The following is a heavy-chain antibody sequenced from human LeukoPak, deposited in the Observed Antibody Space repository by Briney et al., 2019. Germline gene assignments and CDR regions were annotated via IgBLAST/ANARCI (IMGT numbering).Heavy chain of an antibody. J-gene: IGHJ4*02. Sequence: GGSLRLSCAASGFSFTTYDMHWVRHAAGKGLEGGASGDVTGSTYYPGSVNGRFTISRENAKSSLFLQMNSLRAGDTAVYYCVRAALGFRYTYFDSWGQGTLVTVSS. CDR2: GDVTGST. CDR3: VRAALGFRYTYFDS. CDR1: GFSFTTYD. V-gene: IGHV3-13*01. D-gene: IGHD3-16*02.